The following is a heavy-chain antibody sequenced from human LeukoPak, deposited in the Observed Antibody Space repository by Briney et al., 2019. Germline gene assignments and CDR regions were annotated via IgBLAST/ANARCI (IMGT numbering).Heavy chain of an antibody. Sequence: GGSLRLSCAASGFSFSVFWMHWVRQAPGKGPVWVSRIKTDGSITDYADSVKGRFTISRDNSKNTLYLQMNSLRAEDTAVYYCAGGSFFDPWGQGTLVTVSS. J-gene: IGHJ5*02. D-gene: IGHD1-26*01. V-gene: IGHV3-74*01. CDR1: GFSFSVFW. CDR2: IKTDGSIT. CDR3: AGGSFFDP.